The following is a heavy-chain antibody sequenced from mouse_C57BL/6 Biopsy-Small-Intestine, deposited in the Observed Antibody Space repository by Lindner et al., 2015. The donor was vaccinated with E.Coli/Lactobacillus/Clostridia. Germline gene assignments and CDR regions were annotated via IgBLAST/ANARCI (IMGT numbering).Heavy chain of an antibody. V-gene: IGHV1-39*01. CDR3: ARRGFAMDY. J-gene: IGHJ4*01. CDR1: GYSFTGYN. Sequence: VQLQESGAELVKPGASVKISCKASGYSFTGYNMNWVKQSHGKSLEWIGNIDPQYGYTTYNRNFKGRATLTVDKSSSTAYMQLNSLTSEDSAVYYCARRGFAMDYWGQGASVTVSS. CDR2: IDPQYGYT.